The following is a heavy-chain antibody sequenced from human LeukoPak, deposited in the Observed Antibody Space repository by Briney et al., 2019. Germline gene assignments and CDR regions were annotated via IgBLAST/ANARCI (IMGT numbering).Heavy chain of an antibody. CDR2: VSAYNGNT. Sequence: ASVKVSCKASGYTFTSYGISWVRQAPGQGLEWMGWVSAYNGNTNYAQKLQGRVTMTTDTSTSTAYMELRSLRSDDTAAYYCARDLRYYGSGSYYKPGYWGQGTLVTVSS. V-gene: IGHV1-18*01. D-gene: IGHD3-10*01. CDR1: GYTFTSYG. CDR3: ARDLRYYGSGSYYKPGY. J-gene: IGHJ4*02.